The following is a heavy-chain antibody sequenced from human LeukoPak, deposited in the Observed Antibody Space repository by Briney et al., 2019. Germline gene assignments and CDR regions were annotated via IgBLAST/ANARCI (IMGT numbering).Heavy chain of an antibody. Sequence: ASVKVSCKASGYTFTSYGISWVRQAPGQGLEWMVWISAYNGNTNYAQKLQGRVTMTTDTSTSTAYMELRSLRSDDTAVYYCAREIVGATTDYFDYWGQGTLVTVSS. CDR2: ISAYNGNT. J-gene: IGHJ4*02. D-gene: IGHD1-26*01. CDR1: GYTFTSYG. V-gene: IGHV1-18*01. CDR3: AREIVGATTDYFDY.